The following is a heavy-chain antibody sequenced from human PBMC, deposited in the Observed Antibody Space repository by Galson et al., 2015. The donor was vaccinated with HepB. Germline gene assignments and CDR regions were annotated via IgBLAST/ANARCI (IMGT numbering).Heavy chain of an antibody. V-gene: IGHV3-30*18. CDR1: GFTFSSYG. CDR2: ISYDGSNK. CDR3: AKEIYRYSYGFDAFDI. Sequence: SLRLSCAASGFTFSSYGMHWVRQAPGKGLEWVAVISYDGSNKYYADSVKGRFTISRDNSKNTLYLQMNSLRAEDTAVYYCAKEIYRYSYGFDAFDIWGQGTMVTVSS. J-gene: IGHJ3*02. D-gene: IGHD5-18*01.